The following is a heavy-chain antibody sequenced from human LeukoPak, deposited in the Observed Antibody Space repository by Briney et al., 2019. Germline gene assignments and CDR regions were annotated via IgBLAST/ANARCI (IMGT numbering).Heavy chain of an antibody. CDR1: GFTVSSNY. CDR2: IYSAGST. J-gene: IGHJ4*02. V-gene: IGHV3-53*01. Sequence: TGGSLRLSCAASGFTVSSNYMSWVRQAPGKGLDWISLIYSAGSTYYADSVKGRFTISRDNSKNTLYLQMDNLRADDTAVYYCAVDTTGWSKFDYWGQGTLVTVSS. CDR3: AVDTTGWSKFDY. D-gene: IGHD6-19*01.